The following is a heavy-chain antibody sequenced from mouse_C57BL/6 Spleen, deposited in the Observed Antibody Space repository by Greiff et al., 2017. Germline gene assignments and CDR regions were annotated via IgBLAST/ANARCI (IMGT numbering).Heavy chain of an antibody. CDR2: ISNGGGST. D-gene: IGHD1-1*01. V-gene: IGHV5-12*01. CDR3: ARDGSYYYGSSYGFAY. J-gene: IGHJ3*01. Sequence: EVKVEESGGGLVQPGGSLKLSCAASGFTFSDYYMYWVRQTPEKRLEWVAYISNGGGSTYYPDTVKGRFTISRDHAKNTLYLQMSRLKSEDTAMYYCARDGSYYYGSSYGFAYWGQGTLVTVSA. CDR1: GFTFSDYY.